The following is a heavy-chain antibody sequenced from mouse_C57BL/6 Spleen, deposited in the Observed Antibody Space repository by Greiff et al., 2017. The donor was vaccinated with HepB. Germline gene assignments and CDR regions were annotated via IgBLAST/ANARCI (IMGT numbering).Heavy chain of an antibody. J-gene: IGHJ1*03. V-gene: IGHV1-42*01. CDR3: ARSRISFDV. Sequence: VQLKESGPELVKPGASVKISCKASGYSFTGYYMNWVKQSPEKSLEWIGEINPSTGGTTYNQKFKAKATLTVDKSSSTAYMQLKSLTSEDSAVYYCARSRISFDVWGTGTTVTVSS. CDR1: GYSFTGYY. CDR2: INPSTGGT.